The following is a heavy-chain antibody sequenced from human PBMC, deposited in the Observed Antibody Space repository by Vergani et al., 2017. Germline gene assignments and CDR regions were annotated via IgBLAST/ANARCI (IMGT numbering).Heavy chain of an antibody. CDR2: IYYSGRT. CDR3: ARAGVEYSSSSDYYYYYMDV. J-gene: IGHJ6*03. D-gene: IGHD6-6*01. CDR1: GGSISSSSYY. Sequence: LQLQESGPGLVKPSETLSLPCTVSGGSISSSSYYWGWLRQPPGKGLEWIGSIYYSGRTYYNPSLKSRVTISVDTSKNQFSLKLSSVTAADTAVYYCARAGVEYSSSSDYYYYYMDVWGKGTTVTVSS. V-gene: IGHV4-39*07.